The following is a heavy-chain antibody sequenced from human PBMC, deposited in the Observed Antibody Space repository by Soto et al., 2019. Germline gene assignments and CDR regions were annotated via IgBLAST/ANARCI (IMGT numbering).Heavy chain of an antibody. J-gene: IGHJ4*02. V-gene: IGHV4-4*02. D-gene: IGHD3-22*01. CDR3: ARVRYDRSGFDH. Sequence: QVQLQESGPGLVRPSGALSVTCAVSGDSFSRSHWWSWVRQSPGKGLEWIGEISHSGITNYNPSLKSRVTISGDKSKNQLSLKLTSVTAADTAVYYCARVRYDRSGFDHWGQGTLVSVSS. CDR2: ISHSGIT. CDR1: GDSFSRSHW.